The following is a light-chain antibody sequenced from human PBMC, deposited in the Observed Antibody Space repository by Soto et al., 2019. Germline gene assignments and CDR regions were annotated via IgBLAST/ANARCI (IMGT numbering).Light chain of an antibody. J-gene: IGKJ1*01. Sequence: ILMTQSPATLSVSPGESATLSCRASQSVSSNLAWYQQKPGQAPRLLIHGASNRATGVPARFSASGSGTECTLTITSLQSEDIAIYYCQQYHNWPPWTFGQGTKVEI. CDR1: QSVSSN. V-gene: IGKV3-15*01. CDR3: QQYHNWPPWT. CDR2: GAS.